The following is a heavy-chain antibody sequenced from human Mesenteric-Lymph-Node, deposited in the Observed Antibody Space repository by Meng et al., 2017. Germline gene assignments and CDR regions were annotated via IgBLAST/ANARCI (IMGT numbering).Heavy chain of an antibody. CDR3: ARGADSSS. CDR1: GFTFANYA. V-gene: IGHV3-23*01. CDR2: IRGSGTNT. J-gene: IGHJ4*02. Sequence: GESLMISCAASGFTFANYAMSWVRQAPGKGLEWVSSIRGSGTNTYSADSVKGRFIITRDNSKNILYLQMSWLRAEDTAIYYCARGADSSSWGQGTLVTVSS. D-gene: IGHD6-19*01.